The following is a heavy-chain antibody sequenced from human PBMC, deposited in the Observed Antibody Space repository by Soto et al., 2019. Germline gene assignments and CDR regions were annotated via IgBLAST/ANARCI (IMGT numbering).Heavy chain of an antibody. Sequence: PGGSLRLSCAASGFTFSSYSMNWVRQAPGKGLEWVSSISSSSSYIYYADSVKGRFTISRDNAKNSLYLQMNSLRAGDTAVYYCARDRRSGITIFGVVPHRGNWFDPWGQGTLVTVSS. D-gene: IGHD3-3*01. V-gene: IGHV3-21*01. CDR1: GFTFSSYS. CDR3: ARDRRSGITIFGVVPHRGNWFDP. CDR2: ISSSSSYI. J-gene: IGHJ5*02.